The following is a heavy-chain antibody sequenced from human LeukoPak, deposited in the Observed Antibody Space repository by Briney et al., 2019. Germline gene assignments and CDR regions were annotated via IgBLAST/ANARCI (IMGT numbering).Heavy chain of an antibody. CDR3: ARAIMITFGGVIDFDY. CDR2: IYYSGST. V-gene: IGHV4-39*01. CDR1: GGSISSSSYY. J-gene: IGHJ4*02. D-gene: IGHD3-16*02. Sequence: PSETLSLTCTVSGGSISSSSYYWGWIRQPPGKGLEWIGSIYYSGSTYYNPSLKSRVTISVDTSKNQFSLKLSSVTAADTAVYYCARAIMITFGGVIDFDYWGRGTLVTVSS.